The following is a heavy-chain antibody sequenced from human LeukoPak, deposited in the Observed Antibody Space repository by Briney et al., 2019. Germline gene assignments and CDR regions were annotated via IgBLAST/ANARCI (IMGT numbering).Heavy chain of an antibody. J-gene: IGHJ4*02. D-gene: IGHD3-16*01. CDR1: GYTFSNYC. V-gene: IGHV1-18*01. CDR2: ISAYNGNT. CDR3: ARDVAVGGSYEY. Sequence: ASVKVSFQASGYTFSNYCIRMVRQAPGQRLEWMGWISAYNGNTNYAQKLQGRVTMTTDTSTSTAYMELRSLRSDDTAVYYCARDVAVGGSYEYWGQGTLVTVSS.